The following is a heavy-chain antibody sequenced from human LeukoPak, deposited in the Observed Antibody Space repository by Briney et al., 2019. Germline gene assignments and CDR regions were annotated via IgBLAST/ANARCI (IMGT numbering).Heavy chain of an antibody. D-gene: IGHD1-26*01. CDR1: GFTFSSYG. CDR3: AKCPAPVSYSGGYGGGDYYYYMDV. CDR2: ISGSGGST. J-gene: IGHJ6*03. Sequence: PGGSLRLSCADSGFTFSSYGMSWVRQAPGKGLEWVSPISGSGGSTYYADSLKGRFTISRDNSKNTLYLQMNSLRAEETAVYYCAKCPAPVSYSGGYGGGDYYYYMDVRGKGTTVTISS. V-gene: IGHV3-23*01.